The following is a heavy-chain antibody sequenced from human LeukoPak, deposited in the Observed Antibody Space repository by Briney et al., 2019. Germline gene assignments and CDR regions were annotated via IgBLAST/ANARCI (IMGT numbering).Heavy chain of an antibody. CDR2: ISSSGSTI. Sequence: PGGSLRLSCAASGFTFSSYEMNWVRQAPGKGLEWVSYISSSGSTIYYADSVKGRFTISRDNAKNSLYLQMNSLRAEDTAVYYCARAMTTVTMGYNYYYYYGMDVWGQGTTVTVSS. CDR1: GFTFSSYE. J-gene: IGHJ6*02. V-gene: IGHV3-48*03. D-gene: IGHD4-17*01. CDR3: ARAMTTVTMGYNYYYYYGMDV.